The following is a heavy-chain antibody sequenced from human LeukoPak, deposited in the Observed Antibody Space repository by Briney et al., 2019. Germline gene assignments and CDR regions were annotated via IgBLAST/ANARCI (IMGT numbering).Heavy chain of an antibody. CDR2: ISYDGSNK. D-gene: IGHD5-12*01. CDR1: GFTFSSYA. J-gene: IGHJ4*02. Sequence: GGSLRLSCAASGFTFSSYAMRWVRQAPGKGLEWVAVISYDGSNKYYADSVKGRFTISRDNSKNTLYLQMGSLRTEDMAVYYCARDPGGGYRYFDSWGQGTLVTVSS. CDR3: ARDPGGGYRYFDS. V-gene: IGHV3-30*14.